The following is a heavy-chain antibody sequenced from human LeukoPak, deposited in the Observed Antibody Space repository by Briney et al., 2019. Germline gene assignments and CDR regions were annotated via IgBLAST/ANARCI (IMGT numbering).Heavy chain of an antibody. CDR3: ARQLPTAAADTRGYFDY. CDR2: IFYGEST. V-gene: IGHV4-39*01. J-gene: IGHJ4*01. Sequence: KPSETLSPTCSVSAGSISNGDYYWGWIRQAPGKGLEWIGCIFYGESTHYNPSLKSRATISVDTSKNQFSLKLTSVTAADAAIYYCARQLPTAAADTRGYFDYWGQGTVVTVSS. D-gene: IGHD6-25*01. CDR1: AGSISNGDYY.